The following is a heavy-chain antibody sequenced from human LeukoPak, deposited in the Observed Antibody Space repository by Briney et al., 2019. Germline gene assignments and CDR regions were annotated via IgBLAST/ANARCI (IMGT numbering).Heavy chain of an antibody. D-gene: IGHD2-8*02. CDR3: ARVQGGWWGTYYMDV. J-gene: IGHJ6*03. CDR2: INHSGST. CDR1: GGSFSGYY. Sequence: SETLSLTCAVYGGSFSGYYWSWIRQPPGKGLEWIGEINHSGSTNYNPSLKSRVTISVDTSKNQFSLKLSSVTAADTAVYYCARVQGGWWGTYYMDVWGKGTTVTVSS. V-gene: IGHV4-34*01.